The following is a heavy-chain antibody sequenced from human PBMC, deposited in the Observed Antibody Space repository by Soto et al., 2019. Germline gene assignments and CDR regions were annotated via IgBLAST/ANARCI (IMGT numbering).Heavy chain of an antibody. D-gene: IGHD2-15*01. CDR3: ARSGLGGYCSGGSGLLGCPYYGMDV. J-gene: IGHJ6*02. CDR1: GFTFSSYG. CDR2: IWYDGSNK. V-gene: IGHV3-33*01. Sequence: QVQLVESGGGVVQPGRSLRLSCAAFGFTFSSYGMHWVRQAPGKGLEWVAVIWYDGSNKYYADSVKGRFTISRDNSKKTLYLQMNSLRAEDTAVYYCARSGLGGYCSGGSGLLGCPYYGMDVWGQGTTVTVSS.